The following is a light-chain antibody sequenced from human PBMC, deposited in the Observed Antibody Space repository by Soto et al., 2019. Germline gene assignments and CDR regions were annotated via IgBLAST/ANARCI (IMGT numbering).Light chain of an antibody. V-gene: IGKV3-15*01. CDR1: ESVGST. Sequence: EIFMTQSPATLSVSPGEKVILSCMASESVGSTLACYQQKPGQAPRLLIRGASTRATGVPARFSGSGSGTEFTLTISSLQSEDFAVYYCQQYSTSLTFGGGTTLEIK. CDR2: GAS. CDR3: QQYSTSLT. J-gene: IGKJ4*02.